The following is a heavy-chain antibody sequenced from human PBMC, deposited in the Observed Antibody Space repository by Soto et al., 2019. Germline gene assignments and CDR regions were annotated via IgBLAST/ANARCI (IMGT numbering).Heavy chain of an antibody. CDR1: GGTFSSYA. CDR3: ARDYGGCSGGSCYSFDY. Sequence: QVQLVQSGAEVKKPGSSVKVSCKASGGTFSSYAISWVRQAPGQGLEWMGGIIPIFGTANYAQKFQGRVTITADESTSTAYMELSSLRSEDTAVYYCARDYGGCSGGSCYSFDYWAQGTLVTVSS. CDR2: IIPIFGTA. D-gene: IGHD2-15*01. V-gene: IGHV1-69*01. J-gene: IGHJ4*02.